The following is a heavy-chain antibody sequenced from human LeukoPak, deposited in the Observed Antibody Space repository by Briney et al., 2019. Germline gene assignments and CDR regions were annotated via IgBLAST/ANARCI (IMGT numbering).Heavy chain of an antibody. CDR3: ARDSVDGSGTYYSDSPDY. J-gene: IGHJ4*02. V-gene: IGHV1-69*04. Sequence: SVKVSCKASGGIFSSYAISWVRQAPGQGLEWMGRIIPILGIANYAQKFQGRVTITADKSTSTAYMDLSSLRSEDTAVYYCARDSVDGSGTYYSDSPDYWGQGTLVTVSS. D-gene: IGHD3-10*01. CDR2: IIPILGIA. CDR1: GGIFSSYA.